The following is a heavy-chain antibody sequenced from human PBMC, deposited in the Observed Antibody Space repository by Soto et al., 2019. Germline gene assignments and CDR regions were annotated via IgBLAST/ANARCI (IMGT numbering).Heavy chain of an antibody. CDR1: GDSIISADYY. J-gene: IGHJ6*02. V-gene: IGHV4-30-4*01. D-gene: IGHD1-1*01. CDR2: IFYSGTT. CDR3: ARDLWVEPELYYYGMDV. Sequence: LSLTCTVSGDSIISADYYWSWIRQTPGKGLEWIGHIFYSGTTYYNPSLKSRLTISVDTSKNHFSLRLTSVTAADTAVYYCARDLWVEPELYYYGMDVWGQGTTVTVSS.